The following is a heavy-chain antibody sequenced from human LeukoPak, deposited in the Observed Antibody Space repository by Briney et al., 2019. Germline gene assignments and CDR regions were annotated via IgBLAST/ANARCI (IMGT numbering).Heavy chain of an antibody. J-gene: IGHJ5*01. V-gene: IGHV4-30-2*01. D-gene: IGHD2-15*01. CDR3: ARDGSGPPHNRFDS. Sequence: SETLSLTCAVSGDSISGSVSCWSWIRQPPGKGREWIGYIFHSVNAYYNPSRKSRVTISVDRSKNEFSLRLNSVTAADTAVSYCARDGSGPPHNRFDSWGQGSLVTVSS. CDR1: GDSISGSVSC. CDR2: IFHSVNA.